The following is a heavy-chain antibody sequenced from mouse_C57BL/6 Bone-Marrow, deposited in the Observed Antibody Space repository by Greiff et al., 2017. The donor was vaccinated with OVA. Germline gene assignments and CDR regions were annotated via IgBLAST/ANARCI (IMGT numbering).Heavy chain of an antibody. Sequence: QVQLQQSGAELAKPGASVKLSCKASGYTFTSYWMHWVKQRPGQGLEWIGYINPRSGYIKYNQKFKDKATLTADKSSSTAYMQLSSLTYQDSAFSYGARWRFPYFDCWGQGTTLSVSS. CDR1: GYTFTSYW. CDR2: INPRSGYI. J-gene: IGHJ2*01. CDR3: ARWRFPYFDC. V-gene: IGHV1-7*01.